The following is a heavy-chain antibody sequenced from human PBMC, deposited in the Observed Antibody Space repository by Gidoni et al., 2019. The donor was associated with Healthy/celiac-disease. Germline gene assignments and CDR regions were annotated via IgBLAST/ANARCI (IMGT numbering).Heavy chain of an antibody. V-gene: IGHV3-74*01. CDR1: GFTFSSYW. Sequence: EVQLVESGGGLVQPGGSLRLSCAASGFTFSSYWMHWVRQAPGQGLVWVSRINSDGSSTSYADSVKGRFTISRDNAKNTLYLQMNSLRAEDTAVYYCAREDIVVFHYYYGMDVWGQGTTVTVSS. J-gene: IGHJ6*02. D-gene: IGHD2-15*01. CDR2: INSDGSST. CDR3: AREDIVVFHYYYGMDV.